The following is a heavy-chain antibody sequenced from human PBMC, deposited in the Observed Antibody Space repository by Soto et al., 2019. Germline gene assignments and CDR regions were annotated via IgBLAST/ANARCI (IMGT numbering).Heavy chain of an antibody. CDR3: AHRDGYNYGGAFDI. Sequence: PGGSLRLSCAASGFTFDDYAMHWVRQAPGKGLEWVSGISWNSGSIGYADSVKGRFTISRDNAKNSLYLQMNSLRAEDTALYYCAHRDGYNYGGAFDIWGQGTMVTVSS. V-gene: IGHV3-9*01. J-gene: IGHJ3*02. D-gene: IGHD5-12*01. CDR1: GFTFDDYA. CDR2: ISWNSGSI.